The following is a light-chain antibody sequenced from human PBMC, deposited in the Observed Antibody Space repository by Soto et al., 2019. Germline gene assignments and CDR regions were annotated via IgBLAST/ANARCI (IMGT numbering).Light chain of an antibody. CDR1: SSDIGAYDY. CDR2: EVN. CDR3: SSYAGSSNV. J-gene: IGLJ1*01. V-gene: IGLV2-8*01. Sequence: QSVLTHPASLSGSPGQSITISCTGTSSDIGAYDYVSWFQQHPGKAPKLMISEVNKRPSGVPDRFSGSKSGNTASLTVSGLQAEDEADYYCSSYAGSSNVFGTGTKVTVL.